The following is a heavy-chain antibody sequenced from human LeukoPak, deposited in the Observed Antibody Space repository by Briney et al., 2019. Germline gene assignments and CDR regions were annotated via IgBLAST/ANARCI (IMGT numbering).Heavy chain of an antibody. CDR3: ARDRMGFGSGYDPMY. J-gene: IGHJ4*02. D-gene: IGHD5-12*01. CDR2: ISSSGSTI. V-gene: IGHV3-11*01. Sequence: GGSLRLSCAASGFTFSDYYMSWVRQAPGKGVGWGSYISSSGSTIYYADSVKGRFTISRDNAKNSLYLQMNSLRAEDTAVYYCARDRMGFGSGYDPMYWGQGTLVTVSS. CDR1: GFTFSDYY.